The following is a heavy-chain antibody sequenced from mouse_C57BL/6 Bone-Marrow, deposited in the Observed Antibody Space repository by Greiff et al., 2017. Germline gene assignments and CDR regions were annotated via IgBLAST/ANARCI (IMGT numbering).Heavy chain of an antibody. D-gene: IGHD1-1*01. Sequence: VQLQQSGAELVRPGASVKLSCTASGFNIKDDYMHWVKQRPEQGLEWIGWIDPENGDTEYASKFQGKATITADTSSNTAYLQLSSLTSEDTAVYYCTTPTFFTTVVADWYFEVWGTGTTGTVSS. CDR2: IDPENGDT. CDR3: TTPTFFTTVVADWYFEV. CDR1: GFNIKDDY. V-gene: IGHV14-4*01. J-gene: IGHJ1*03.